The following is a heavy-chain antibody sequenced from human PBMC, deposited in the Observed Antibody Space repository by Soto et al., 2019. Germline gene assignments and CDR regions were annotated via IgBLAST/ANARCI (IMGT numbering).Heavy chain of an antibody. CDR1: GFTFSPYW. CDR2: INPDGSST. V-gene: IGHV3-74*01. J-gene: IGHJ6*02. D-gene: IGHD6-19*01. Sequence: EVQLAESGGGLVQPGGSLRLSCAASGFTFSPYWMRWVRQAPGKGLVWVSRINPDGSSTDYADSVKGRFTISRDNAKNTLYLQMNSLRAEVTAVYYCGRGGSDSPRGMDVWGQGTTVTVSS. CDR3: GRGGSDSPRGMDV.